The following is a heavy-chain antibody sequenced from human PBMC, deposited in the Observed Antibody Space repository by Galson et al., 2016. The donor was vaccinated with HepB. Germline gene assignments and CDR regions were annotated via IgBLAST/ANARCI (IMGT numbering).Heavy chain of an antibody. D-gene: IGHD3-9*01. J-gene: IGHJ6*02. V-gene: IGHV3-53*01. CDR2: IYTSYT. CDR1: GLSVSSNY. CDR3: ARTAGLDSLDV. Sequence: LRLSCAASGLSVSSNYMTWVRQAPGKGLMWVSVIYTSYTYYTDPVKGRFTISRDISKNTLYLQMNSLSAEDTAVYYCARTAGLDSLDVWGQGTTVTVSS.